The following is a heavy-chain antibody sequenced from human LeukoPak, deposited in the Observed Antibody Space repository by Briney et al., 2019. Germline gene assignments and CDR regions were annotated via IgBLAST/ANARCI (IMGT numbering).Heavy chain of an antibody. CDR2: INPSGGST. V-gene: IGHV1-46*01. Sequence: ASVKVSCKASGYTFTSYYMHWVRQAPGQGLEWMGIINPSGGSTSYAQKFQGRVTMIRDTSTSTVYMELSSLRSEDTAVYYCAREQAGPGDYDFWSGYYPSPIDYWGQGTLVAVSS. D-gene: IGHD3-3*01. J-gene: IGHJ4*02. CDR1: GYTFTSYY. CDR3: AREQAGPGDYDFWSGYYPSPIDY.